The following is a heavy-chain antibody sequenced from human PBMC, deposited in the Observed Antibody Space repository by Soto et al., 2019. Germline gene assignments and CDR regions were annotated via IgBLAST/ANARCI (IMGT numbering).Heavy chain of an antibody. V-gene: IGHV4-59*12. Sequence: SETLSLTCTVSGGSIRSYCWTWIRQPPGEGLEWIGGICNSGTTNYNPSLKSRVTISIDTPKNQFSLQLSSVTAADTAVYYCARVRGVTSLYYYYYMDVWGKGTTVTVSS. CDR1: GGSIRSYC. CDR2: ICNSGTT. D-gene: IGHD3-10*01. CDR3: ARVRGVTSLYYYYYMDV. J-gene: IGHJ6*03.